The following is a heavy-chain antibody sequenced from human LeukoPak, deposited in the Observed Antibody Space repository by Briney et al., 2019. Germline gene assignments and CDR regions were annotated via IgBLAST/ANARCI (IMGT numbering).Heavy chain of an antibody. D-gene: IGHD5-12*01. V-gene: IGHV1-2*02. J-gene: IGHJ6*03. Sequence: ASVKVSCKASGYTFTGNYMHWVRQAPGQGLEGMGWINPNSGGTNYAQKFQGRVTMTRDTSISTAYMELSRLIFDDTAVYYCARGDSGYDHFYHMDVWGKGTTVTISS. CDR3: ARGDSGYDHFYHMDV. CDR1: GYTFTGNY. CDR2: INPNSGGT.